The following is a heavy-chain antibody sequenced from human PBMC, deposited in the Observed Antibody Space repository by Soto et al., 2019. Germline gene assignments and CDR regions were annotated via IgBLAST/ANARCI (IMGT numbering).Heavy chain of an antibody. CDR3: ARGQEVGAHFFDS. V-gene: IGHV3-13*01. D-gene: IGHD2-15*01. CDR2: IGTAGDT. J-gene: IGHJ4*02. CDR1: GFTFSAFD. Sequence: QPWGALALSWESSGFTFSAFDMHWVRQPTGKGLDWVSTIGTAGDTYYAVSVKGRFTISRDNAKNSLSLQMNSLRAGDTAVYFCARGQEVGAHFFDSWGQGTKVTVSS.